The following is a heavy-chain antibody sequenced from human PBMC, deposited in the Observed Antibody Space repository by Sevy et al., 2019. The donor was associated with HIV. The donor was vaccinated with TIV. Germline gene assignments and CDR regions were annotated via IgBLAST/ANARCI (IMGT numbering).Heavy chain of an antibody. CDR1: GDSISSYF. CDR2: LYYSGSI. J-gene: IGHJ4*02. V-gene: IGHV4-59*01. CDR3: ARDSAVVRRALVY. Sequence: SETLSLTCNVSGDSISSYFWSWFRQPPGKGLEWIGYLYYSGSIEYNPSLRSRVTISVDTSKKHFSLKLRSVTAADTAMYYCARDSAVVRRALVYWGQGTLVTVSS. D-gene: IGHD2-21*01.